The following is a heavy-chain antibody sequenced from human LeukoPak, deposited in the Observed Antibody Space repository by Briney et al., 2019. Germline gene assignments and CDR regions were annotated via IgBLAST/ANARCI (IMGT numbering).Heavy chain of an antibody. CDR2: ISYDGSNK. J-gene: IGHJ4*02. CDR1: GFTFSSYA. CDR3: ARDLDHYFDY. V-gene: IGHV3-30-3*01. Sequence: GKSLRLSCAASGFTFSSYAMHWVRQAPGKGLEWVAVISYDGSNKYYADSVKGRFTISRDNSKNTLYLQMNSLRAEDTAVYYCARDLDHYFDYWGQGTLVTVSS.